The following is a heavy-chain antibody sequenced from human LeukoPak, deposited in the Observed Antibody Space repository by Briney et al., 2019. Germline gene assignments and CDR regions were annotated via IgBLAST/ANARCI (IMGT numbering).Heavy chain of an antibody. D-gene: IGHD3-9*01. CDR3: AKDAGYDILTGYYSDY. J-gene: IGHJ4*02. Sequence: GGSLRLSCAASGFTFDDYAMHWVRQAPGKSLEWVSGISWNSGSIGYADSVKGRFTISRDNAKNSLYLQMNSLRAEDTALYYCAKDAGYDILTGYYSDYWGQGTLVTVSS. V-gene: IGHV3-9*01. CDR2: ISWNSGSI. CDR1: GFTFDDYA.